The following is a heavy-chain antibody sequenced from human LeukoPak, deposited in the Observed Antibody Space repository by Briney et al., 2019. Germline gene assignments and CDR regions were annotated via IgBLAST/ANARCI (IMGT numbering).Heavy chain of an antibody. V-gene: IGHV4-59*01. D-gene: IGHD5-12*01. CDR2: MYYSGTT. CDR1: GDSISTYY. CDR3: ARVLRGYSGYDLGFIQH. J-gene: IGHJ1*01. Sequence: SETLSLTCTVSGDSISTYYWSWIRQPPGKGLEWIGYMYYSGTTSYNPSLKSRVTISMDTSKNQFFLKLTSVTAADTAVYYCARVLRGYSGYDLGFIQHWGQGTLVTVSS.